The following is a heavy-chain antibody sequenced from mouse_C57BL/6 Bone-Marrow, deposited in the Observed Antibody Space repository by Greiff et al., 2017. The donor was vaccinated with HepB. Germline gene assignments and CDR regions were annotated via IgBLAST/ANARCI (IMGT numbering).Heavy chain of an antibody. J-gene: IGHJ4*01. CDR2: ISSGSSTI. Sequence: EVQLVESGGGLVKPGGSLKLSCAASGFTFSDYGMHWVRQAPEQGLEWVAYISSGSSTIYYADTVKGRFTISRDNAKNTLFLQMTSLRSEDTAMYYCARPSITTVRGAMDYWGQGTSVTVSS. V-gene: IGHV5-17*01. CDR3: ARPSITTVRGAMDY. D-gene: IGHD1-1*01. CDR1: GFTFSDYG.